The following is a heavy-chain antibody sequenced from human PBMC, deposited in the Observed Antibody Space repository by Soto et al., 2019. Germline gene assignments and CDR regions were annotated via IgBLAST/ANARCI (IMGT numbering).Heavy chain of an antibody. CDR3: ARGGSVDYGGYHY. Sequence: NFQGRVTMTADRSTKTIYMELSSLRSDDTAVYYCARGGSVDYGGYHYWGQGTLVTVSS. D-gene: IGHD4-17*01. J-gene: IGHJ4*02. V-gene: IGHV1-69*02.